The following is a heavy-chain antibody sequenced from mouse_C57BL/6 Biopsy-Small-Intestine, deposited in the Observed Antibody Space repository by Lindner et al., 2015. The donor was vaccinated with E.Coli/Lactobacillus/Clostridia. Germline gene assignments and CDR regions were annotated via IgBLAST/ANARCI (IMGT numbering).Heavy chain of an antibody. CDR2: ISDGGSYT. Sequence: VQLQESGGGLVKPGGSLKLSCAASGFTFSSYAMSWVRQTPEKRLEWVATISDGGSYTYYPDNVKGRFTISRDNAKNNLYLQMSHLKSEDTAMYYCARDHYYGSSLYFDYWGQGTTLTVSS. J-gene: IGHJ2*01. V-gene: IGHV5-4*01. CDR3: ARDHYYGSSLYFDY. CDR1: GFTFSSYA. D-gene: IGHD1-1*01.